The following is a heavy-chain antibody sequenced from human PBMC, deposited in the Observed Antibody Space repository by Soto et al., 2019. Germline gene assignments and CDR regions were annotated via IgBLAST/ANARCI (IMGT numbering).Heavy chain of an antibody. J-gene: IGHJ5*02. CDR2: IYSGGST. D-gene: IGHD3-10*01. CDR3: ARGVGSGTYYNKYNWFDP. CDR1: GFTVSSNY. V-gene: IGHV3-66*01. Sequence: GGSLRLSCAASGFTVSSNYMSWVRQAPGKGLEWVSVIYSGGSTYYADSVKGRFTISRDNSKNTLYLQMNSLRAEDTAVYYCARGVGSGTYYNKYNWFDPWGQGTLVTVSS.